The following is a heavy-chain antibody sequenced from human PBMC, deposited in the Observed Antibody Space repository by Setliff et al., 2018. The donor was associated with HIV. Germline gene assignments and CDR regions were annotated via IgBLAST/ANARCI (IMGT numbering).Heavy chain of an antibody. D-gene: IGHD4-17*01. Sequence: GGSLRLSCVASGFSFRSYAMTWVRQAPGKGLEWVSVITGSGGTIYQTDSMRGRFTVSRDNSKNTLYLQMNNLRVEDTAVYYCAKDPNGDYVGAFDSWGPGTMVTVSS. CDR2: ITGSGGTI. V-gene: IGHV3-23*01. J-gene: IGHJ3*01. CDR3: AKDPNGDYVGAFDS. CDR1: GFSFRSYA.